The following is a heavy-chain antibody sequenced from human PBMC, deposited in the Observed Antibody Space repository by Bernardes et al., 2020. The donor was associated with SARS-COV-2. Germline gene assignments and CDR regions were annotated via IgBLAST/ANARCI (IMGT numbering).Heavy chain of an antibody. V-gene: IGHV3-7*01. Sequence: GGSLRLSCAASGFTFSSYWMSWVRQAPGKGLEWVANIKQDGSEKYYVDSVKGRFTISRDNAKNSLYLQMNSLRAEDTAVYYCARDNGYSYGWAGYYYGMDVWGQGTTVTVSS. CDR2: IKQDGSEK. J-gene: IGHJ6*02. D-gene: IGHD5-18*01. CDR3: ARDNGYSYGWAGYYYGMDV. CDR1: GFTFSSYW.